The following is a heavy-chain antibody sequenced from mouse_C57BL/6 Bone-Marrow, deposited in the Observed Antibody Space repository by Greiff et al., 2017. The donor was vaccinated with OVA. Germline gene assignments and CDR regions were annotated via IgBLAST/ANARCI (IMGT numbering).Heavy chain of an antibody. CDR2: ISDGGSYT. CDR1: GFTFSSYA. J-gene: IGHJ3*01. CDR3: ARDGTAQATY. Sequence: EVKLVESGGGLVKPGGSLKLSCAASGFTFSSYAMSWVRPTPEKRLEWVATISDGGSYTYYPDNVKGRFTISRDNAKNNLYLQMSHLKSEDTAMYYCARDGTAQATYWGQGTLVTVSA. D-gene: IGHD3-2*02. V-gene: IGHV5-4*01.